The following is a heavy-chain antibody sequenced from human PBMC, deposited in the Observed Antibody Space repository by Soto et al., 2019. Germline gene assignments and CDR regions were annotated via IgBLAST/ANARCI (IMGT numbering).Heavy chain of an antibody. CDR2: IPSRGRP. CDR3: ARDTYSGYDFGL. D-gene: IGHD5-12*01. J-gene: IGHJ5*02. V-gene: IGHV4-30-4*01. CDR1: GASVAGGSYY. Sequence: QVQLRESGPGLVKPSQTLSLTCSVSGASVAGGSYYWSWVRQPPGKGLEWIGYIPSRGRPFYNPSLTSRGTISADTSKNQLSLQWTSVTAADTAVYYCARDTYSGYDFGLWGQGTRVTVSS.